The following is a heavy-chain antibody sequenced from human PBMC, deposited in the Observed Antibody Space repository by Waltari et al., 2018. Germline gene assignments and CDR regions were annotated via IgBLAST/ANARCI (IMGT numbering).Heavy chain of an antibody. Sequence: QLQLQESGPGLVKTSGTLSLSCAVSGDSMSSTDWWSWVRQSPQKGLEWMGQVHRSGRTNYNPSFASRVTVSVDTSKNLFSLKVTSVTAADTAVYYCARDRGRGIYLDTWGPGTLVTVSP. J-gene: IGHJ4*02. V-gene: IGHV4-4*02. CDR3: ARDRGRGIYLDT. CDR1: GDSMSSTDW. D-gene: IGHD2-15*01. CDR2: VHRSGRT.